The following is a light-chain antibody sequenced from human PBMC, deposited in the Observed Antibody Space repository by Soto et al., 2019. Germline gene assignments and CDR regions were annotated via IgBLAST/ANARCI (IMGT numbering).Light chain of an antibody. V-gene: IGLV2-11*01. J-gene: IGLJ2*01. CDR2: DVS. Sequence: QSALTQPRSVSGSPGQSVTISCTGTSSDVGGYNYVSWYQQHPGKAPKLMIYDVSKRPSGVPDRFSGSKSGNTASLTISGLQAEDEADYYCCSYAGSYTCEGVFGGGTKLTVL. CDR1: SSDVGGYNY. CDR3: CSYAGSYTCEGV.